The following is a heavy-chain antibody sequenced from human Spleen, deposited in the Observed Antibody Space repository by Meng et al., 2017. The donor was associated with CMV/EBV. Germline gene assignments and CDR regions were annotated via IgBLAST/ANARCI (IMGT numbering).Heavy chain of an antibody. CDR1: TDFY. D-gene: IGHD3-22*01. J-gene: IGHJ3*01. CDR2: INPNTVAT. V-gene: IGHV1-2*06. Sequence: TDFYTHRVRQAPGQGLEGMGRINPNTVATPSAQTCQGRVTMTRDTSITTAYMEVNRLRSDDTAVYYCARTYYYHSSGYSFGAHAFDVWGQGTMVTVSS. CDR3: ARTYYYHSSGYSFGAHAFDV.